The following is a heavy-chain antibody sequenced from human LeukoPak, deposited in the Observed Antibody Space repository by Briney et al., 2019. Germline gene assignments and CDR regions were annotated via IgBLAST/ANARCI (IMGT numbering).Heavy chain of an antibody. CDR2: ISGSGGST. CDR3: ARDFRYCSSTSCYSYYFDY. Sequence: GGSLRLSCAASGFTFSSYGMSWVRQAPGKGLEGVSAISGSGGSTYYADSVKGRFTISRDNSKNTLYLQMNSLRAEDTAVYYCARDFRYCSSTSCYSYYFDYWGQGTLVTVSS. D-gene: IGHD2-2*01. V-gene: IGHV3-23*01. CDR1: GFTFSSYG. J-gene: IGHJ4*02.